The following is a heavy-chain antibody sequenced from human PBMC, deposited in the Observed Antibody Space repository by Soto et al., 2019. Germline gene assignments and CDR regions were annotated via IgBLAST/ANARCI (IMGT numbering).Heavy chain of an antibody. V-gene: IGHV3-23*01. CDR2: ISGSGDST. CDR3: AKRATGTYFDY. D-gene: IGHD1-1*01. CDR1: GFTFSSYA. J-gene: IGHJ4*02. Sequence: EVQLLESGGGLVQPGGSLRLSCAASGFTFSSYAMSWVRQAPGKGLEWVSVISGSGDSTYYADSVKGRFTISGDNSKNTLYLQMKSLRAEDTAVYYCAKRATGTYFDYWGQGTLVTVSS.